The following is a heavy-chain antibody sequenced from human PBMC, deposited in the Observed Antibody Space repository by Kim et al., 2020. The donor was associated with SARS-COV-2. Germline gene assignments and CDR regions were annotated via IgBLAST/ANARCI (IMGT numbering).Heavy chain of an antibody. CDR1: GFTFSSYS. CDR3: GRGLPGGSESYWAFLY. V-gene: IGHV3-48*01. J-gene: IGHJ4*01. D-gene: IGHD1-26*01. CDR2: ISSSVDTI. Sequence: GGSLRLSCAASGFTFSSYSMNWVRQAPGKGLEWVSYISSSVDTIYYADSLKGRFTISRDNAKNSLYLQMNSLRAEDTAVYYCGRGLPGGSESYWAFLYWG.